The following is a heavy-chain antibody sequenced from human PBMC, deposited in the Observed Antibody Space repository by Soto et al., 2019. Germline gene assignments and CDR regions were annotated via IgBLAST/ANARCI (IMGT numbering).Heavy chain of an antibody. V-gene: IGHV3-48*01. CDR2: ISSSSSTI. J-gene: IGHJ6*03. CDR1: GFTFSSHW. D-gene: IGHD3-3*01. CDR3: ARKTYYDFWSGYYAYMDV. Sequence: GGSLRLSCVASGFTFSSHWMHWVRQAPGKGLEWVSYISSSSSTIYYADSVKGRFTISRDNAKNSLYLQMSSLRAEDTAVYYCARKTYYDFWSGYYAYMDVWGKGTTLTVSS.